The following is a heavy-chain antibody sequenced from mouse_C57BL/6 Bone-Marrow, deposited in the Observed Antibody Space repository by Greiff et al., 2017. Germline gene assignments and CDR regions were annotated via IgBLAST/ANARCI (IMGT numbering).Heavy chain of an antibody. D-gene: IGHD1-1*01. V-gene: IGHV1-81*01. CDR3: AREEYYGNYAMDY. Sequence: VPLQQSGAELARPGASVKLSCKASGYTFTSYGISWVKQRTGQGLEWIGEIHPRSGNTYYNEKFKGKATLTADNSSSTANMELRSLTSEDTADYFCAREEYYGNYAMDYWGQGTSVTVSS. J-gene: IGHJ4*01. CDR1: GYTFTSYG. CDR2: IHPRSGNT.